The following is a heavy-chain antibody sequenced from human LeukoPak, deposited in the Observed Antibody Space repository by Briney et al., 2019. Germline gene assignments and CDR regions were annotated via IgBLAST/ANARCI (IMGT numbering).Heavy chain of an antibody. CDR1: GYTFSGYY. CDR2: INPNSGDT. V-gene: IGHV1-2*02. CDR3: ARTLPNYYYGMDV. Sequence: ASVKVSCKASGYTFSGYYMHWVRQAPGQGFEWMGWINPNSGDTNYAQKFQGRVSMTRDTSINTAYMELSRLRSDDTSVYYCARTLPNYYYGMDVWGQGTTVTVSS. J-gene: IGHJ6*02. D-gene: IGHD1-26*01.